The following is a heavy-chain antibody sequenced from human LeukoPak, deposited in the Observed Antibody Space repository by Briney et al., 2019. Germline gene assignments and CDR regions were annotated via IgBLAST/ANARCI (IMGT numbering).Heavy chain of an antibody. CDR1: GDTFSSYA. CDR3: ARGDGYSSPYYFDY. J-gene: IGHJ4*02. Sequence: ASVKVSCKASGDTFSSYAISGVRQAPGQGLEWMGGIIPIFGTANYAQKFQGRVTITADKSTSTAYMELSSLRSEDTAVYYCARGDGYSSPYYFDYWGQGTLVTVSP. D-gene: IGHD5-18*01. CDR2: IIPIFGTA. V-gene: IGHV1-69*06.